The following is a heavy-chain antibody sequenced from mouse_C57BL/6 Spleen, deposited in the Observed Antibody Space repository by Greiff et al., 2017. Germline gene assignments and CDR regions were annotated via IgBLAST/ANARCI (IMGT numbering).Heavy chain of an antibody. V-gene: IGHV5-6*01. CDR3: AKQPLSSPCYFDY. CDR2: ISSGGSYT. J-gene: IGHJ2*01. Sequence: EVQGVESGGDLVKPGGSLKLSCAASGFTFSSYGMSWVRQTPDKRLEWVATISSGGSYTYYPDSVKGRFTISRDNAKNTLYLQMSSLKSEDTAMYYCAKQPLSSPCYFDYWGQGTTLTVSS. CDR1: GFTFSSYG. D-gene: IGHD1-1*01.